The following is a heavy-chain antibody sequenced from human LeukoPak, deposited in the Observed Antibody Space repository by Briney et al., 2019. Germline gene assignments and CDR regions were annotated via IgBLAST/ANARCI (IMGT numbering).Heavy chain of an antibody. V-gene: IGHV3-23*01. CDR1: GFTFSSYA. CDR2: ISGSGGST. CDR3: ARDQEISRGYSYGYRSGVDY. Sequence: GGSLRLSCAASGFTFSSYAMSWVRQAPGKGLEWVSAISGSGGSTYYADSVKGRFTISRDNSKNTLYLQMNSLRAEDTAVYYCARDQEISRGYSYGYRSGVDYWGQGTLVTVSS. D-gene: IGHD5-18*01. J-gene: IGHJ4*02.